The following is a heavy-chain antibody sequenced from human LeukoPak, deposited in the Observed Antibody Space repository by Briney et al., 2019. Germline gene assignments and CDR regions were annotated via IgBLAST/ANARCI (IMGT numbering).Heavy chain of an antibody. J-gene: IGHJ5*01. D-gene: IGHD2-8*01. Sequence: PGGSLRLSCAASGFTFTNYPLHWVRQAPGKGLQWVAVISNDGRDKHYADSVQGRFTISRDNSINTLYLQMSGLRVEDTALYYCARDGVIKSASYWFDSWGQGTLVTVSS. CDR3: ARDGVIKSASYWFDS. CDR2: ISNDGRDK. V-gene: IGHV3-30*03. CDR1: GFTFTNYP.